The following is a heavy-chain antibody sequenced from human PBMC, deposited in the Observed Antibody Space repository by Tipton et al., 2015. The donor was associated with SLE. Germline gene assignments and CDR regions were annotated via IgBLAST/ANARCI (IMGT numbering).Heavy chain of an antibody. D-gene: IGHD3-10*01. Sequence: TLSLTCAVSGRSFSSYFWSWVRQSPGKGLEWIGELNHGGTTNYNPSLKSRVSISIISSTNHLSLKLSSVTAADTAVYNCARSSLGPGVFDIWGQGTMVTVSS. CDR2: LNHGGTT. CDR3: ARSSLGPGVFDI. J-gene: IGHJ3*02. V-gene: IGHV4-34*01. CDR1: GRSFSSYF.